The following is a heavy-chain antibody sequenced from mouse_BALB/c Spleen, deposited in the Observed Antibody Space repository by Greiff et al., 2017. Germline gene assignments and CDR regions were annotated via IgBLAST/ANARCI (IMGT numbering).Heavy chain of an antibody. CDR2: ISSGGST. Sequence: EVQRVESGGGLVKPGGSLTLSCAASGFTFSSYAMSWVRQPPEKRLEWVASISSGGSTYYPDSVKGRFTISRDNARNILYLQMSSLRSEDTAMYYCARGSITAFDYWGQGTTLTVSS. D-gene: IGHD1-1*01. V-gene: IGHV5-6-5*01. J-gene: IGHJ2*01. CDR3: ARGSITAFDY. CDR1: GFTFSSYA.